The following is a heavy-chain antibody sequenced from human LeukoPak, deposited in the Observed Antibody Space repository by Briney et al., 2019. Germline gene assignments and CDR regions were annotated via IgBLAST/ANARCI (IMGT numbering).Heavy chain of an antibody. Sequence: GGSLRLXCAASGFTFNNYAMTWVRQAPGKELEWVSVINGGSGNSYYADSVKGRFTVSRDNSKNTLYLQMNSLRDEDTAVYYCAKGQGYNYGDSIDYWGQGTLVTVSS. CDR2: INGGSGNS. J-gene: IGHJ4*02. CDR3: AKGQGYNYGDSIDY. D-gene: IGHD5-18*01. CDR1: GFTFNNYA. V-gene: IGHV3-23*01.